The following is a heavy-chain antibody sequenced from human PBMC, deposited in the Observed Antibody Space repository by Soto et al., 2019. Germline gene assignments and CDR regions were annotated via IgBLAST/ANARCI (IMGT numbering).Heavy chain of an antibody. D-gene: IGHD2-15*01. Sequence: QVQLVQSGAEVKKPGASVKVSCKASGYTFTSYGISWVRQAPGQGLEWMGWISAYNGNTNYAQKLQGRVTMTTDTSTSTADMELRSLRYDDKDEYSCARSHIVVVVAATAAFDIWGQGSMVTVAS. CDR2: ISAYNGNT. CDR3: ARSHIVVVVAATAAFDI. J-gene: IGHJ3*02. V-gene: IGHV1-18*04. CDR1: GYTFTSYG.